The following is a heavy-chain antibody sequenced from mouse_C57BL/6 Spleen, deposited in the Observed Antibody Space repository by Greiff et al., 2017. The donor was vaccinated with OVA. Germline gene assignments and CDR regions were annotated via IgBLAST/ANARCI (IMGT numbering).Heavy chain of an antibody. CDR2: IWWDDDK. CDR1: GFSLSTFGMG. D-gene: IGHD1-1*01. J-gene: IGHJ1*03. CDR3: ARPHYYGSSYVDWYFDV. Sequence: QVTLKESGPGILQPSQTLSLTCSFSGFSLSTFGMGVGWIRQPSGKGLEWLAHIWWDDDKYYTPALKSRLTISKDTSKNQVFLKIANVDTADTATDYCARPHYYGSSYVDWYFDVWGTGTTVTVSS. V-gene: IGHV8-8*01.